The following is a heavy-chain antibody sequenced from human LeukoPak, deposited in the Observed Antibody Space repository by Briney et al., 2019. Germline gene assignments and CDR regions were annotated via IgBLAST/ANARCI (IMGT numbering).Heavy chain of an antibody. Sequence: GGSLRLSCAASGFTFSSYWMSWVRQAPGKGLEWVANIKQDGSEKYYVDSVKGRFTISRDNAKNSLYLQMNSLRAEDTAVYYCASGRAEDYSNYEGGGSAFDIWGQGXMXTVSS. CDR1: GFTFSSYW. CDR3: ASGRAEDYSNYEGGGSAFDI. V-gene: IGHV3-7*01. CDR2: IKQDGSEK. J-gene: IGHJ3*02. D-gene: IGHD4-11*01.